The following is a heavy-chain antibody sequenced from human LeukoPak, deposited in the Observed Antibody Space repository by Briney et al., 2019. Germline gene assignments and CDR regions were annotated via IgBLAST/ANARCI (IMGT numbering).Heavy chain of an antibody. CDR1: GYTFTSYD. J-gene: IGHJ6*02. CDR3: ARGLYYDFWSGYYGPNYYGMDV. D-gene: IGHD3-3*01. CDR2: MNTYSGNT. Sequence: ASVKVSCTASGYTFTSYDINWVRQATGQGLEWMGWMNTYSGNTGYAQKFQGRVTMTRNTSISTAYMELSSLRSEDTDVYYCARGLYYDFWSGYYGPNYYGMDVWGQGTTVTVSS. V-gene: IGHV1-8*01.